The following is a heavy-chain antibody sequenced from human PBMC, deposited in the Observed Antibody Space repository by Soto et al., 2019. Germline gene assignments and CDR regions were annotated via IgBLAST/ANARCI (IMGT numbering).Heavy chain of an antibody. V-gene: IGHV3-23*01. Sequence: EVQLLESGGGLVQPGGSLRLSCAASGFTFSSYAMSWVRQAPGKGLEWVSAISGSGGSTYYADSVKGRFTISRDNSKNTLYLQMNSLRAEDTAVYYCAKEWIQLWFHRAPFGYWGQGTLVTVSS. CDR3: AKEWIQLWFHRAPFGY. CDR1: GFTFSSYA. D-gene: IGHD5-18*01. J-gene: IGHJ4*02. CDR2: ISGSGGST.